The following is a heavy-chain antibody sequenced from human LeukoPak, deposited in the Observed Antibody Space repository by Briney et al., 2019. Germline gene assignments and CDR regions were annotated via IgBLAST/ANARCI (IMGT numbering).Heavy chain of an antibody. D-gene: IGHD5-12*01. CDR2: IYYRGST. Sequence: SETLSLTCTVSGGSISSYYWSWIRQPPGKGLEWIGYIYYRGSTKYNPSLKSRVTISVETSKNQFSLKLSSVTAADTAVYYCAREVARVYYMDVWGKGTTVTVSS. CDR3: AREVARVYYMDV. J-gene: IGHJ6*03. CDR1: GGSISSYY. V-gene: IGHV4-59*12.